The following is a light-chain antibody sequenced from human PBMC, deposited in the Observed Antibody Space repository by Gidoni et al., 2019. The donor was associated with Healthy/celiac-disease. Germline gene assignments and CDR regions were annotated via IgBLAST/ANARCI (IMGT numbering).Light chain of an antibody. CDR3: QQSYSTSGT. Sequence: DIQMTQSPSSLSASVGDRVTITCRASQSISSYLNWYQQKPGKAPKLLIYAASSLQSGVPSRFSGSGSGTDFTLTISSLQPEDFATYYCQQSYSTSGTFGQXTKLEIK. V-gene: IGKV1-39*01. J-gene: IGKJ2*01. CDR2: AAS. CDR1: QSISSY.